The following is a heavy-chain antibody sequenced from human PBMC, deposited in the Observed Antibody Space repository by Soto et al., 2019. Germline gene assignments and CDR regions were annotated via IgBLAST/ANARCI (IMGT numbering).Heavy chain of an antibody. D-gene: IGHD1-26*01. CDR1: GGTFSSYA. CDR3: ARAESWSYCPQLGIGAFDI. Sequence: VASVKVSCKASGGTFSSYAMSWVRQAPGQGLEWMGGIIPIFGTANYAQKFKGRVTITADESTSTAYMELSSLRSEDTAVYYCARAESWSYCPQLGIGAFDIWGQGTMVTVSS. J-gene: IGHJ3*02. V-gene: IGHV1-69*13. CDR2: IIPIFGTA.